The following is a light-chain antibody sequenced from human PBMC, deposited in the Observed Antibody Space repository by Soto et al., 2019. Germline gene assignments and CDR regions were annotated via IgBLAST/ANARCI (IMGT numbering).Light chain of an antibody. CDR2: DVS. V-gene: IGLV2-14*03. CDR1: TSVLGAYNS. Sequence: QSALTQPASVSGSPGQSITISCTGPTSVLGAYNSVSWYQHHPGKVPKLMIYDVSNRPSGVSNRFSGSKSGNTASLTISGLQAEDEADYYCSSYTSTIVVFGGGTKVTVL. J-gene: IGLJ2*01. CDR3: SSYTSTIVV.